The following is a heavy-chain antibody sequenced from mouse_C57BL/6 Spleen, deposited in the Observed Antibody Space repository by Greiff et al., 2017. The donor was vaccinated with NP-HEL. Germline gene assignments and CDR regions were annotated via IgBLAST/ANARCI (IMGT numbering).Heavy chain of an antibody. V-gene: IGHV5-6*01. D-gene: IGHD3-2*02. J-gene: IGHJ3*01. CDR2: ISSGGSYT. Sequence: EVQLQESGGDLVKPGGSLKLSCAASGFTFSSYGMSWVRQTPDKRLEWVATISSGGSYTYYPDSVKGRFTISRDNAKNTLYLQMSSLKSEDTAMYYCARQGSGYVGFAYWGQGTLVTVSA. CDR3: ARQGSGYVGFAY. CDR1: GFTFSSYG.